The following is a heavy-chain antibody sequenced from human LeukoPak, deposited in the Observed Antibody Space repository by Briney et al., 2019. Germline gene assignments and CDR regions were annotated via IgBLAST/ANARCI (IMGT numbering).Heavy chain of an antibody. J-gene: IGHJ3*01. CDR3: ARTFYGSGSLLREAFDV. CDR1: GFSVTSRY. CDR2: IYTGGST. D-gene: IGHD3-10*01. Sequence: GGSLRLSCAASGFSVTSRYINWVRQAPGKGLEWVSTIYTGGSTSFSDSVKGRFTISRDNSKNTVSLQMNSLRAEDTAVYYCARTFYGSGSLLREAFDVWGQGTMVTVSS. V-gene: IGHV3-53*01.